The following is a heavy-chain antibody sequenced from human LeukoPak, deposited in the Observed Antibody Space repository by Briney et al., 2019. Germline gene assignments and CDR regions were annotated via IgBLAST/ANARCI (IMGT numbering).Heavy chain of an antibody. J-gene: IGHJ3*01. Sequence: GGSLRLSCAASGFTFSVYNMNWVRQVPGKGLEWLSSIGASGSYIFYTDSVRGRFTISRDNAKNSLYLQMSSLRVEDTAVYYCARMGSALEVGANGFDVWGPGTMVTVSS. V-gene: IGHV3-21*01. CDR2: IGASGSYI. CDR1: GFTFSVYN. CDR3: ARMGSALEVGANGFDV. D-gene: IGHD4/OR15-4a*01.